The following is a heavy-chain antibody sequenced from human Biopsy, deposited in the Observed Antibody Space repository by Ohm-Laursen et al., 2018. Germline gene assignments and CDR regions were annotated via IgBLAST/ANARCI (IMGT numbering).Heavy chain of an antibody. Sequence: TQTLTLTCTLSGFSLNTRGMSVTWIRQPPGKALEWLARIDWDDAKFYSESLKTRLTISKGTSENHVVLTLSDVAPVDTATYYCARIPILVVPAAILYRHRRHLQGLDVWGQGTTVIVSS. V-gene: IGHV2-70*16. CDR2: IDWDDAK. D-gene: IGHD2-2*02. CDR1: GFSLNTRGMS. J-gene: IGHJ6*02. CDR3: ARIPILVVPAAILYRHRRHLQGLDV.